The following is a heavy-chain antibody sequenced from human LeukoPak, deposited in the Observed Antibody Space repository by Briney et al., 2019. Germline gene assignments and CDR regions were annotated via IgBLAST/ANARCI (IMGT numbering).Heavy chain of an antibody. CDR3: VTDFLVY. CDR2: MSSSSSTI. V-gene: IGHV3-48*01. CDR1: GLTFSSTN. Sequence: GGSLRLSCAASGLTFSSTNMHWVRQAPGKGLEWVSYMSSSSSTIYYADSVKGRFTISRDNAKSSLYLQMNSLRVEDSAVYYCVTDFLVYWGQGTLVTVSS. J-gene: IGHJ4*02.